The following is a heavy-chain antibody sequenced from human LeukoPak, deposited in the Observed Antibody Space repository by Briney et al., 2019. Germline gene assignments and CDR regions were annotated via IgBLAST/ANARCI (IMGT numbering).Heavy chain of an antibody. CDR1: GFTFSSSW. V-gene: IGHV3-74*01. D-gene: IGHD1-26*01. J-gene: IGHJ4*02. CDR3: ARALGSNEDY. Sequence: PGGSLRLSCAASGFTFSSSWMHWVRQVPGKGLVWVSRINSDGSRTTYADSVKGRFTISRDNAKNTLYLQMSSLRADDTAIYYCARALGSNEDYWGQGTLVTVSS. CDR2: INSDGSRT.